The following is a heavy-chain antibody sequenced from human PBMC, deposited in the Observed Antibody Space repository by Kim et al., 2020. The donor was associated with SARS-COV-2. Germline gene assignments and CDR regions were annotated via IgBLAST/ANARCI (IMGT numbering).Heavy chain of an antibody. Sequence: GGSLRLSCAASGFTFSDHYMDWVRQAPGKGLEWVGRTRNKANSYTTEYAASGKGRFTISRDDSKYSLYLQMNSLKTEDTAVYYCAREGSYYYDRSGYYVRGGMGVGGQGTTVPVSS. CDR2: TRNKANSYTT. D-gene: IGHD3-22*01. CDR3: AREGSYYYDRSGYYVRGGMGV. J-gene: IGHJ6*02. CDR1: GFTFSDHY. V-gene: IGHV3-72*01.